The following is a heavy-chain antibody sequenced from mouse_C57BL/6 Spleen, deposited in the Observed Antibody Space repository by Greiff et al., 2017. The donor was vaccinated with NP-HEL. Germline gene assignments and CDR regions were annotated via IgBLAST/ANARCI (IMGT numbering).Heavy chain of an antibody. J-gene: IGHJ3*01. CDR2: IHPNSGST. Sequence: VQLQQPGAELVKPGASVKLSCKASGYTFTSYWMHWVKQRPGQGLEWIGMIHPNSGSTNYNEKFKSKATLTVDKSSSTAYMQLSSLTSEDSAVYYCARYDYYGSSLFAYWGQGTLVTVSA. CDR3: ARYDYYGSSLFAY. V-gene: IGHV1-64*01. D-gene: IGHD1-1*01. CDR1: GYTFTSYW.